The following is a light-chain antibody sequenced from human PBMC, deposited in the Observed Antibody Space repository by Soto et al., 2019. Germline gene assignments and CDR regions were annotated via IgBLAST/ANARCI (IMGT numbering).Light chain of an antibody. CDR3: QQYGSSPWT. V-gene: IGKV3-20*01. J-gene: IGKJ1*01. Sequence: MVLMESPGSLSLSPGDTTTLSSRASQSVSSSYLAWYQQKPGQAPRPLIYGASSRAIGIPDRFSGSGSGTDFTLTISRLEPEDFAVYYCQQYGSSPWTFGQGTKVDIK. CDR1: QSVSSSY. CDR2: GAS.